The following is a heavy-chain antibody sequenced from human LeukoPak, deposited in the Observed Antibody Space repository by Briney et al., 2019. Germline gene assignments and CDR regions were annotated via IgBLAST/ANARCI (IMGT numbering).Heavy chain of an antibody. V-gene: IGHV4-39*07. CDR2: IYYSGST. CDR1: GGSISSSSYY. D-gene: IGHD5-18*01. Sequence: SETLSLTCTVSGGSISSSSYYWGWIRQPPGKGLEWIGSIYYSGSTYYNPSLKSRVTISVDTSKNQFSLKLSSVTAADTAVYYCARVGAWIQLWYPDYYGMDVWGQGTTVTVSS. J-gene: IGHJ6*02. CDR3: ARVGAWIQLWYPDYYGMDV.